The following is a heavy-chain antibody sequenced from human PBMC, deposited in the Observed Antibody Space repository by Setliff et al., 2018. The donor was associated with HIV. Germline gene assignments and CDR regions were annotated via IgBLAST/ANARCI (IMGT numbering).Heavy chain of an antibody. J-gene: IGHJ4*02. Sequence: SVKVSCKASGGTFSSFGINWIRQAPGQGLEWMGGIIPVFGKVEYAQRFQGRVKITADESTSTAYMELYNLRSEDTAMYYCTRGRGIIGALVYWGQGTLVTVSS. CDR3: TRGRGIIGALVY. V-gene: IGHV1-69*13. CDR1: GGTFSSFG. D-gene: IGHD2-21*01. CDR2: IIPVFGKV.